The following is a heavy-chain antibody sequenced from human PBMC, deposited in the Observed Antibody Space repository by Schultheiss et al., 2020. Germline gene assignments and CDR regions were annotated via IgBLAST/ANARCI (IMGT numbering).Heavy chain of an antibody. J-gene: IGHJ4*02. CDR3: ARVATEGYFDY. V-gene: IGHV3-33*01. CDR1: GFKFNSYG. D-gene: IGHD4-11*01. Sequence: GGSLRLSCAASGFKFNSYGMHWVRQAPGKGLEWVAVIWSDGSNKFYGESVQGRFTISRDNSKNTLYLQMNSLRAEDTAVYYCARVATEGYFDYWGQGPLVTVSS. CDR2: IWSDGSNK.